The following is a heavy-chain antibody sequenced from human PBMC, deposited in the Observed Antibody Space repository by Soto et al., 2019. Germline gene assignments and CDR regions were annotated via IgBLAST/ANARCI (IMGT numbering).Heavy chain of an antibody. J-gene: IGHJ4*02. CDR2: IYWDDDK. CDR1: GFSLSTSGVG. CDR3: AHSGAMTRRHYFDY. V-gene: IGHV2-5*02. D-gene: IGHD4-17*01. Sequence: QITLKESGPTLVKPTQTLTLTCTFSGFSLSTSGVGVGWIRQPPGKALEWLALIYWDDDKRYSPSLKSRLTITKDTPKNQVVLTMTNMDPVDTATYYCAHSGAMTRRHYFDYWGQGTLVTVSS.